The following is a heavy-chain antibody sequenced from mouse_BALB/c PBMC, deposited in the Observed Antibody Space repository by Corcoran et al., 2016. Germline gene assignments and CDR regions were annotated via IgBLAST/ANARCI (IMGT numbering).Heavy chain of an antibody. CDR3: ARSDYYGSRGFAY. V-gene: IGHV3-6*02. J-gene: IGHJ3*01. D-gene: IGHD1-1*01. CDR1: GYSITSGYY. Sequence: DVQLQESGPGLVKPSQSLSLTCSVTGYSITSGYYWNWIRQFPGNKLEWMGYISYDGSNNYNPSLKNRISITRDTSKNQFFLKLNSVTTEDTATYYCARSDYYGSRGFAYWGQGTLVTVSA. CDR2: ISYDGSN.